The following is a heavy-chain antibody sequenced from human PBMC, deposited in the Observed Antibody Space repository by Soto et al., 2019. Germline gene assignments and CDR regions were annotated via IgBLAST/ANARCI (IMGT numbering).Heavy chain of an antibody. CDR1: GFTFSSYG. CDR2: IWYDGSNK. J-gene: IGHJ4*02. CDR3: ARDWNVVSTAPGAY. V-gene: IGHV3-33*01. Sequence: QVQLVESGGGVVQPGRSLRLSCAASGFTFSSYGMHWVRQAPGKGLEWAAVIWYDGSNKYYADSVKGRFTISRDNSKNTLYLQMNSLRAEDTAVYYCARDWNVVSTAPGAYWGQGTLVTVSS. D-gene: IGHD2-21*02.